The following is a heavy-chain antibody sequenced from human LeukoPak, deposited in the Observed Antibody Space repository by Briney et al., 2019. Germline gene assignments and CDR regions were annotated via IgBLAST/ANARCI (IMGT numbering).Heavy chain of an antibody. CDR2: ISGSGGST. J-gene: IGHJ4*02. CDR3: AKDPYYDFWSGYYFDY. Sequence: GGSLRLSCAASGFTFSSYGMSWVRQAPGKGLEWVSAISGSGGSTYYADSVKGRFTISRDNSKNTLYLQMNSLRAEDTAVYYCAKDPYYDFWSGYYFDYWGQGTLVTVSS. CDR1: GFTFSSYG. D-gene: IGHD3-3*01. V-gene: IGHV3-23*01.